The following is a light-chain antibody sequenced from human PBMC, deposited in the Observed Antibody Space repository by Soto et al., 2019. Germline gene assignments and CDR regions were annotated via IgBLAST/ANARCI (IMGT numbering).Light chain of an antibody. J-gene: IGKJ5*01. Sequence: VMTQSPATLSVSPGERATLSCRASQSVGSTLAWYQQKPGQAPRLLIYDASNRATGIPARFSGSGSGTDFTLTISSLEPEDVSVYYCQQRSNWPITFGQGTRLEI. CDR2: DAS. V-gene: IGKV3D-11*03. CDR3: QQRSNWPIT. CDR1: QSVGST.